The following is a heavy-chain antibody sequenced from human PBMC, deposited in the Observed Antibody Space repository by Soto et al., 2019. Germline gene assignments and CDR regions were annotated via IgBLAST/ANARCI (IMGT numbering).Heavy chain of an antibody. CDR1: GFSFAAYA. Sequence: EVQLLESGGGLVQPGESLRLSCAASGFSFAAYAISWVRQAPGKGLEWVSALSGSGGSTYYTHSVKGRFTISRDNSKNTLYLQMNSLRAEDTAVYYCAKGRAALDYFDYWGQGTLVTVSS. J-gene: IGHJ4*02. CDR3: AKGRAALDYFDY. CDR2: LSGSGGST. D-gene: IGHD6-13*01. V-gene: IGHV3-23*01.